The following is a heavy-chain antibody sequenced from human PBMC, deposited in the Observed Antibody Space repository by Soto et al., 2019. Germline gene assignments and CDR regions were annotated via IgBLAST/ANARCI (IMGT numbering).Heavy chain of an antibody. CDR2: ISYDGSNK. D-gene: IGHD4-17*01. Sequence: GGSLRLSCAASGFTFSSYAMHWVRQAPGKGLEWVAVISYDGSNKYYADSVKGRFTISRDNSKNTQYLQMNSLRAEDTAVYYCARDLYDYGGNYYYYGMDVWGQGTTVTVSS. V-gene: IGHV3-30*04. CDR1: GFTFSSYA. J-gene: IGHJ6*02. CDR3: ARDLYDYGGNYYYYGMDV.